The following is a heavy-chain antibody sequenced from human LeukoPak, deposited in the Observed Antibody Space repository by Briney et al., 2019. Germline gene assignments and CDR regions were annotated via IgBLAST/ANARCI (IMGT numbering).Heavy chain of an antibody. CDR3: ARAMATLYYYYYGMDV. V-gene: IGHV4-34*01. D-gene: IGHD2-15*01. J-gene: IGHJ6*02. Sequence: SETLSLTCAVYGGSFSGYYWSWIRQPPGKGLEWIGEINHSGSTNYNPSLKGRVTISVDTSKNQFSLKLSSVTAADTAVYYCARAMATLYYYYYGMDVWGQGTTVTVSS. CDR2: INHSGST. CDR1: GGSFSGYY.